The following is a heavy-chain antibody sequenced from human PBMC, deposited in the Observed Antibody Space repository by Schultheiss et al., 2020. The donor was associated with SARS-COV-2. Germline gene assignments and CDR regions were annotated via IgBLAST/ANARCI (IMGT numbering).Heavy chain of an antibody. V-gene: IGHV4-34*01. CDR3: ATYYDSSGSIRDAFDI. CDR1: GGSFSGYY. D-gene: IGHD3-22*01. J-gene: IGHJ3*02. Sequence: SETLSLTCAVYGGSFSGYYWSWIRQPPGKGLEWIGEINHSGSTNYNPSLKSRVTMSVDTSKNQFSLKLSSVTAADTAVYYCATYYDSSGSIRDAFDIWGQGTMVTVSS. CDR2: INHSGST.